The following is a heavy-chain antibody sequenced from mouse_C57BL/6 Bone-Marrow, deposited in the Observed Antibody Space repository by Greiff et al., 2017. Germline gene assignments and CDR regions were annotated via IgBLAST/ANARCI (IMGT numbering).Heavy chain of an antibody. Sequence: ESGPELVKPGASVKISCKASGYSFTGYYMNWVKQSPEKSLEWIGEINPSTGGTTYNQKFKAKATLTVDKSSSTAYMQLKSLTSEDSAVYYCARGVWFAYWGQGTLVTVSA. V-gene: IGHV1-42*01. CDR1: GYSFTGYY. CDR3: ARGVWFAY. CDR2: INPSTGGT. J-gene: IGHJ3*01.